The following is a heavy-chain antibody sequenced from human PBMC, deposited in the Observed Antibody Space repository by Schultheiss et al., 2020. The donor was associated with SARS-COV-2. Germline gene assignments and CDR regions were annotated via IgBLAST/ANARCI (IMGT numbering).Heavy chain of an antibody. D-gene: IGHD1-26*01. CDR3: ARVGVGATTSDY. J-gene: IGHJ4*02. CDR2: INHSGST. V-gene: IGHV4-34*01. Sequence: SETLSLTCAVYGGSFSGYYWSWIRQPPGKGLEWIGEINHSGSTNYNPSLKSRVTISVDTSKNQFSLKLSSVTAADTAVYYCARVGVGATTSDYWGQGTLVTVSS. CDR1: GGSFSGYY.